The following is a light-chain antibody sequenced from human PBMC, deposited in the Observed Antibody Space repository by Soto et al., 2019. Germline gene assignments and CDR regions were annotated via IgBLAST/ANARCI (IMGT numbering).Light chain of an antibody. CDR1: QPISRY. V-gene: IGKV1-9*01. Sequence: QLTQSPSSLSASVGDRVTITCRDTQPISRYLAWYQQKPGAAPKLLIYAATTLQSGVPSRFSGGASGTGFTLTISSLQSDDFATYYCQQLNGYPPEFGQGTKVEVK. CDR2: AAT. J-gene: IGKJ1*01. CDR3: QQLNGYPPE.